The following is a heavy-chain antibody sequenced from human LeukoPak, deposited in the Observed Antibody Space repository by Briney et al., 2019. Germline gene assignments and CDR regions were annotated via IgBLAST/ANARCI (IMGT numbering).Heavy chain of an antibody. J-gene: IGHJ3*02. D-gene: IGHD5-18*01. V-gene: IGHV3-23*01. CDR3: ATPGSTAMAPGAFDI. CDR1: GFTFSIYA. Sequence: GGSLRLSCAASGFTFSIYAMSWVRQAPGKGLEWVSAISGSGGSNYYADSVKGRFTISRDNSKNTLYLQMNSLRAEDTAVYYCATPGSTAMAPGAFDIWGQGTMVTVSS. CDR2: ISGSGGSN.